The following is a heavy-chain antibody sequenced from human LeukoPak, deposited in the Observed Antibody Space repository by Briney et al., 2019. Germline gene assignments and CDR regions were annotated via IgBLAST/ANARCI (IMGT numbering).Heavy chain of an antibody. CDR3: ARDREDSYGYWFDP. CDR2: IYHSGST. J-gene: IGHJ5*02. D-gene: IGHD5-18*01. V-gene: IGHV4-4*02. CDR1: GASISSNNW. Sequence: PSGTLSLTCAVSGASISSNNWWWSWVRQPPGKGLEWIGEIYHSGSTNYNPSLKSRVTMSVDTSKNQFSLKLSSVTAADTAVYYCARDREDSYGYWFDPWGQGTLVTVSS.